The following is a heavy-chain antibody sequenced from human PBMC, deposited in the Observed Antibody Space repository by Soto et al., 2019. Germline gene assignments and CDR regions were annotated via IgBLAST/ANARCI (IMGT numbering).Heavy chain of an antibody. CDR3: AKADGEQWLIPHLDN. Sequence: GGSLRLSCEASGFNFKKFAMGWVRQAPGEGLEWVSGIRCCGGSTFYADSVKGRFSLARDDSKNLLSLQLNSLRVEDTAHYYCAKADGEQWLIPHLDNWGQGTHVTVSS. J-gene: IGHJ1*01. CDR1: GFNFKKFA. D-gene: IGHD6-19*01. CDR2: IRCCGGST. V-gene: IGHV3-23*01.